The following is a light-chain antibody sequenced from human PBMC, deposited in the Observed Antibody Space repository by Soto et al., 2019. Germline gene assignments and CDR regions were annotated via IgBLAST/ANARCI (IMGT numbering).Light chain of an antibody. V-gene: IGKV3-20*01. CDR1: QSLSTSY. Sequence: EMVLTQSPGTLSLSPGERATLSCRASQSLSTSYLGWFQQKPGQAPRLLISGASSRATGIPDRFRGSGSGTDFTLTISRLEPEDFAVYYCQQYGFSTLSFGHGTKVEIK. CDR3: QQYGFSTLS. CDR2: GAS. J-gene: IGKJ1*01.